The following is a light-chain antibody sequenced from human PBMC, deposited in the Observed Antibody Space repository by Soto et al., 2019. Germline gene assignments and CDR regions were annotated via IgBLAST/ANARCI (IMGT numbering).Light chain of an antibody. CDR2: GAS. CDR3: HQYNNWPPWT. Sequence: EIVMTQSPGTLSVSPGERATLSCRASRGIRSNLAWYQQKPGQAPRLLIYGASTRATGIPARFSGSGSGTEFTLTISSLQSEDFAVYYCHQYNNWPPWTFAQGTKV. J-gene: IGKJ1*01. CDR1: RGIRSN. V-gene: IGKV3-15*01.